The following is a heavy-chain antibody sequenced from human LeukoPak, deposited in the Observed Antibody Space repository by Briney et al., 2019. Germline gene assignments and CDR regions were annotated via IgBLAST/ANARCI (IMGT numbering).Heavy chain of an antibody. Sequence: PGGSLRLSCAASGFTFSSYAMSWVRQAPGKGLEWVSAISGSGGSTYYADSVKGRFTISRDNSKNTLYLQMSSLRAEDTAVYYCAKDSGFGFYFDYWGQGTLVTVSS. J-gene: IGHJ4*02. CDR2: ISGSGGST. D-gene: IGHD3-10*01. CDR3: AKDSGFGFYFDY. V-gene: IGHV3-23*01. CDR1: GFTFSSYA.